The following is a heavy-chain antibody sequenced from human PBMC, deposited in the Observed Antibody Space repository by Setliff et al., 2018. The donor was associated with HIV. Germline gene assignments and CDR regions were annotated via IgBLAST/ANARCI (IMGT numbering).Heavy chain of an antibody. J-gene: IGHJ3*02. CDR1: GGSISSGDYY. CDR3: ARAEMATIVAFDI. V-gene: IGHV4-30-4*08. CDR2: IYYSGST. Sequence: PSETLSLTCTVSGGSISSGDYYWSWIRQPPGKGLEWIGYIYYSGSTYYNPSLKSRVTISVDTSKNQFSLKLSSVTAADTAVYYCARAEMATIVAFDIWGQGTMVTVSS. D-gene: IGHD5-12*01.